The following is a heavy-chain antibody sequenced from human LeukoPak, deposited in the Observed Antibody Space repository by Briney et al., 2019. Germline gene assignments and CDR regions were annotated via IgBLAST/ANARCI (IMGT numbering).Heavy chain of an antibody. CDR2: IYSGGST. CDR1: GFTVSSNY. V-gene: IGHV3-66*01. CDR3: ARGLPEDY. J-gene: IGHJ4*02. Sequence: GGSLRLSCAAPGFTVSSNYMSWIRQAPGKGLEWVSVIYSGGSTYYADSVKGRFTISRDNSKNTLYLQMNSLRAEDTAVYYCARGLPEDYWGQGTLVTVSS.